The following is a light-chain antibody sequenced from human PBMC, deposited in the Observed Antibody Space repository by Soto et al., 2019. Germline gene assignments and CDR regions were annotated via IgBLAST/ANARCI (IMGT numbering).Light chain of an antibody. CDR3: QQFNNLPYS. V-gene: IGKV3-15*01. J-gene: IGKJ2*03. CDR1: QTVNSN. CDR2: GSF. Sequence: VMTQSPATLSVSPGESATLSCRASQTVNSNLAWYQQKPGQAPRLLLDGSFTRATGVPARFSASRSGREFTLTITSPQSADFALYFCQQFNNLPYSFGQGTTLEIK.